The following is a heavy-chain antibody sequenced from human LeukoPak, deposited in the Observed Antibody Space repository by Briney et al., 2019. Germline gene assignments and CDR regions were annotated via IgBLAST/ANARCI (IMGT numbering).Heavy chain of an antibody. CDR3: ARDGITGRPVAGLDY. V-gene: IGHV3-7*01. Sequence: GGSLRLSCAASGFTFSTYWMNWVRQAPGKGLEWVANINKDGSGKYYVDSVKGRFTISRDNAKNSLYLEMNSLRVEGTAVYYCARDGITGRPVAGLDYWGQGTLVTVSS. CDR2: INKDGSGK. CDR1: GFTFSTYW. J-gene: IGHJ4*02. D-gene: IGHD6-19*01.